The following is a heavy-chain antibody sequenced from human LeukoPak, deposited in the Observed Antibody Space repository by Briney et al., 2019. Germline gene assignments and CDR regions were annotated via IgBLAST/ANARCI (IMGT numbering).Heavy chain of an antibody. V-gene: IGHV1-69*05. Sequence: GASVKVSCKASGGTFSSYAISWVRQAPGQGLEWMRGIIPIVGTANYAQKFQGRVTITTDESTSTAYMELSSLRSEDTAVYYCARDTGPRYSYGGVYMDVWGKGTTVTVSS. CDR1: GGTFSSYA. J-gene: IGHJ6*04. D-gene: IGHD5-18*01. CDR3: ARDTGPRYSYGGVYMDV. CDR2: IIPIVGTA.